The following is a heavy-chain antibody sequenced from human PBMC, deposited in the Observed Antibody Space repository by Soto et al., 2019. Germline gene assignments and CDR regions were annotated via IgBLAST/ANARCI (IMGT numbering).Heavy chain of an antibody. CDR2: ISGSGGST. Sequence: QPGGSLRLSCAASGFTFSSYAMSWVRQAPGKGLEWVSAISGSGGSTYYADSVKGRFTISRDNSKNTLYLQMNSLRAEDTAVYYCAKIPYSSGWYVYWFDPWGQGTLVTVSS. V-gene: IGHV3-23*01. D-gene: IGHD6-19*01. CDR1: GFTFSSYA. J-gene: IGHJ5*02. CDR3: AKIPYSSGWYVYWFDP.